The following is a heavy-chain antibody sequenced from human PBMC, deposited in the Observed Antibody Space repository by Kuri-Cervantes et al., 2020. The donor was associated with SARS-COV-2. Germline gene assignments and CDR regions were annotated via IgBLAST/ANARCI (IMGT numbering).Heavy chain of an antibody. V-gene: IGHV3-73*01. Sequence: GESLKISCEGSGFLFSASAIHWVRQASGKGLEWVGRVRGKSNNYATAYAASVKGRFTISRDDSKNMAYLQMTSLKTEDTAVYYCTTHIDYWGQGALVTVSS. CDR3: TTHIDY. CDR1: GFLFSASA. J-gene: IGHJ4*02. CDR2: VRGKSNNYAT.